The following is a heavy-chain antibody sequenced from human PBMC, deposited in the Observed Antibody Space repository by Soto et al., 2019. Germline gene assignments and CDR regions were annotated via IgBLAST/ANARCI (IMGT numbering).Heavy chain of an antibody. Sequence: GASVKVSCKVSGYTLTELSMHWVRQAPGKGLEWMGGFDPEDGETIYAQKFQGRVTMTEDTSTDTAYMELSSLRSEDTAVYYCATYPAHITIFGVVIMGGMDVWGQGTTVTVSS. CDR3: ATYPAHITIFGVVIMGGMDV. CDR2: FDPEDGET. J-gene: IGHJ6*02. V-gene: IGHV1-24*01. CDR1: GYTLTELS. D-gene: IGHD3-3*01.